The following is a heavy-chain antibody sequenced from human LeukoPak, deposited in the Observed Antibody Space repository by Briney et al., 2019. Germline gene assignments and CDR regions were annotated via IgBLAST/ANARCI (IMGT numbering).Heavy chain of an antibody. V-gene: IGHV3-74*01. Sequence: GGSLRLSCAASGFTLSNYWMNWVRQAPGKGLVWVSRISSDGSSTSYADSVRGRFTISRDNSKNTLYLQMNSLRVEDTAVYYCATLPYYYDSSGSYYFDYWGQGTLVTVSS. D-gene: IGHD3-22*01. CDR3: ATLPYYYDSSGSYYFDY. CDR1: GFTLSNYW. CDR2: ISSDGSST. J-gene: IGHJ4*02.